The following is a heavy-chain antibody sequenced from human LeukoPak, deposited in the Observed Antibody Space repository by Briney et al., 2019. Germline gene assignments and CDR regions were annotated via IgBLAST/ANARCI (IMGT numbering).Heavy chain of an antibody. CDR3: VTYYFDSSGPKKTY. Sequence: SETLSLTCTVSGDSINSLDLWSWVRQPPGKGLEWIGEMYLSGTTHSNPSVKSRVTISVDTSKKQFSLKLSSVTAADTAVYYCVTYYFDSSGPKKTYWGQGTQVTVSS. CDR1: GDSINSLDL. CDR2: MYLSGTT. D-gene: IGHD3-22*01. V-gene: IGHV4-4*02. J-gene: IGHJ4*02.